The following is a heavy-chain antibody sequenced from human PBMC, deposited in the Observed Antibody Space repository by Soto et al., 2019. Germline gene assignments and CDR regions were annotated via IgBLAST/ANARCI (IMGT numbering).Heavy chain of an antibody. CDR3: ATVHSTSRSFDY. Sequence: EVQLLESGGGLVQPGGSLRLSCAASGFTFSMSAMSWVRQAPGKGLEWVSTTGLNGRTTYYADSVKGRFTVSRDNSKNTLDLPMISLRAEDTAVYYCATVHSTSRSFDYWGQGTLVTVSS. D-gene: IGHD6-6*01. J-gene: IGHJ4*02. CDR1: GFTFSMSA. V-gene: IGHV3-23*01. CDR2: TGLNGRTT.